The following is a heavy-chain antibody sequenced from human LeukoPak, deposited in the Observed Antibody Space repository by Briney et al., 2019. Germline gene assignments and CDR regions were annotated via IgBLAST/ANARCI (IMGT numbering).Heavy chain of an antibody. J-gene: IGHJ4*02. Sequence: PGGSLRLSCAASGFTFSSYWMSWVRQAPGKGLEWVANIKQDGSEKYYVDSVKGRFTISRDNAKNSLYLQVNSLRAEDTAVYYCAREGVYGDYEIDYWGQGTLVTVSS. CDR1: GFTFSSYW. CDR3: AREGVYGDYEIDY. V-gene: IGHV3-7*01. D-gene: IGHD4-17*01. CDR2: IKQDGSEK.